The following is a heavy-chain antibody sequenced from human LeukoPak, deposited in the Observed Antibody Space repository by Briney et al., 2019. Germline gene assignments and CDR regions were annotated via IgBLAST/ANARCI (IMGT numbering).Heavy chain of an antibody. V-gene: IGHV1-2*02. CDR3: ARDLVSWELLEYYFDH. CDR2: INPNSGGT. Sequence: EASVKVSCKASGYTFTGYYMHWVRQAPGQGLEWMGWINPNSGGTNYAQKFQGRVTMTRDTSISTAFMELSGLRSDDTAVYFCARDLVSWELLEYYFDHWGQGTLVTVSS. D-gene: IGHD1-26*01. CDR1: GYTFTGYY. J-gene: IGHJ4*01.